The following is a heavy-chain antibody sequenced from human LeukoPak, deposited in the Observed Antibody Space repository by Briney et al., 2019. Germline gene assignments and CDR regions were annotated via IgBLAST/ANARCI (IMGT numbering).Heavy chain of an antibody. Sequence: PSETLSLTCTVSGGSISSSSYYWGWIRQPPGKGLEWIGSIYYSGSTYYNPSLKSRVTISVDTSKNQFSLKLSSVTAADTAVYYCARQVAAAAGFDDAFDIWGQGTMVTVSS. CDR2: IYYSGST. CDR1: GGSISSSSYY. V-gene: IGHV4-39*01. CDR3: ARQVAAAAGFDDAFDI. D-gene: IGHD6-13*01. J-gene: IGHJ3*02.